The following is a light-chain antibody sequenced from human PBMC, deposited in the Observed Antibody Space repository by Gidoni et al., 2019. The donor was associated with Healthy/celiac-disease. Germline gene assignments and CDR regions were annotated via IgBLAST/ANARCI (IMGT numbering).Light chain of an antibody. CDR2: DAS. J-gene: IGKJ4*01. CDR1: QSVSSY. CDR3: QQRSNWPSIT. Sequence: EIVLPQSTATLSLSPGERATLSCRASQSVSSYLAWYQQKPGQAPRLLIYDASNRATGIPARFSGSGSGTDFTLTISSLEPEDFAVYYCQQRSNWPSITFGGGTKVEIK. V-gene: IGKV3-11*01.